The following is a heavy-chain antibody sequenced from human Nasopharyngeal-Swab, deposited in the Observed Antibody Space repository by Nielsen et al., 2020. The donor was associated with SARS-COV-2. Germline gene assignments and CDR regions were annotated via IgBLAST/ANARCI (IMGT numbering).Heavy chain of an antibody. Sequence: SETLSLTCTVSGGSISSSSYYWCWIRQPPGKGLEWIGTIHYSGSTYYNPSLKSRVTISVDTSKNQFSLKLSSVPAADTAVYYGAGDSSSWLGWFDPWGQGTLVTVSS. D-gene: IGHD6-13*01. CDR2: IHYSGST. CDR1: GGSISSSSYY. V-gene: IGHV4-39*07. CDR3: AGDSSSWLGWFDP. J-gene: IGHJ5*02.